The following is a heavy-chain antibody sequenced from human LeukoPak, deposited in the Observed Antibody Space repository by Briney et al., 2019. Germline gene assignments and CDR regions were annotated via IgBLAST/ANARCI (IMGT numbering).Heavy chain of an antibody. CDR3: ARDYYDSSGYYYRYNAFDI. V-gene: IGHV4-61*02. J-gene: IGHJ3*02. D-gene: IGHD3-22*01. CDR2: IYTSGST. CDR1: GGSISSGSYY. Sequence: SQTLSLTCTVSGGSISSGSYYWSWIRQPAGKGLEWIGRIYTSGSTNYNPSLKSRVTISVDTSKNQFSLKLSSVTAADTAVYYCARDYYDSSGYYYRYNAFDIWGQGTMATVSS.